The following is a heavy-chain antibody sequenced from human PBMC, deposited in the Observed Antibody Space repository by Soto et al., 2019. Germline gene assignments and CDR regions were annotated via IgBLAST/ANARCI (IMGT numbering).Heavy chain of an antibody. V-gene: IGHV3-21*01. J-gene: IGHJ6*03. CDR3: ARAPTYYDFWSGYYIPYYYYYMDV. D-gene: IGHD3-3*01. Sequence: GGSLRLSCAASGFTFSSYSMNWVRQAPGKGLEWVSSISSSSSYIYYADSVKGRFTISRDNAKNSLYLQMNSLRAEDTAVYYCARAPTYYDFWSGYYIPYYYYYMDVWGKGTTVTVSS. CDR1: GFTFSSYS. CDR2: ISSSSSYI.